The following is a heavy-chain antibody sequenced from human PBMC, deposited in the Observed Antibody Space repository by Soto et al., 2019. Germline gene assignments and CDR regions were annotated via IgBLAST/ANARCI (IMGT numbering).Heavy chain of an antibody. CDR2: IIPTFGRT. J-gene: IGHJ6*02. Sequence: QVQLVQSGAEVKKPGSSVKVSCKASGDTFSSYAISWVRQAPGKGLEWMGKIIPTFGRTNYAQKFQGRLTISADDSTSTAYMDLTSLESDDTAVYYCARDPLSSFAMDVWGQGTTVTVSS. CDR3: ARDPLSSFAMDV. V-gene: IGHV1-69*18. CDR1: GDTFSSYA. D-gene: IGHD3-10*02.